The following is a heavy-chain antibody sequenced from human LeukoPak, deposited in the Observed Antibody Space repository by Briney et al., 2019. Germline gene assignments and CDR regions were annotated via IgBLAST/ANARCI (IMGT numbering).Heavy chain of an antibody. CDR1: GYSFTSYW. CDR2: INPVDSDT. CDR3: ARAWNFDY. J-gene: IGHJ4*02. Sequence: GESLKISCKASGYSFTSYWIGWVRQMPGKGLEWMGIINPVDSDTRYGPSFQGQVTISADKSISTAYLQWSSLKASDTAIYYCARAWNFDYWGQGTLVTVSS. V-gene: IGHV5-51*01. D-gene: IGHD5-12*01.